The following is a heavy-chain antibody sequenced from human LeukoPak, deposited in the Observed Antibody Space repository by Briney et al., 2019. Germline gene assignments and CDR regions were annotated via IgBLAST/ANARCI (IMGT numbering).Heavy chain of an antibody. Sequence: SETLSLTCTVSGGSISSSSYYWGWIRQPPGKGLEWIGSFYYTGRTYYTPSLKSRVTISVDTSKNQVSLKLSSVTATDTAVYCCARRSPNSGWPDWGQGTLVTVSS. D-gene: IGHD5-12*01. CDR3: ARRSPNSGWPD. CDR1: GGSISSSSYY. J-gene: IGHJ4*02. CDR2: FYYTGRT. V-gene: IGHV4-39*01.